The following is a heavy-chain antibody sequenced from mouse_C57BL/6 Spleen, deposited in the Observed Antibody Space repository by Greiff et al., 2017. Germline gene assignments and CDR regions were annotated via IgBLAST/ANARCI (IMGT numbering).Heavy chain of an antibody. CDR1: GYAFSSSW. Sequence: VQLQQSGPELVKPGASVKISCKASGYAFSSSWMNWVKQRPGKGLEWIGRIYPGDGDTNYNGKFKGKATLTADKSSSTAYMQLSSLTSEDSAVYFCARGGHYYGSSSWYFDVRGTGTTVTVSS. CDR2: IYPGDGDT. CDR3: ARGGHYYGSSSWYFDV. J-gene: IGHJ1*03. D-gene: IGHD1-1*01. V-gene: IGHV1-82*01.